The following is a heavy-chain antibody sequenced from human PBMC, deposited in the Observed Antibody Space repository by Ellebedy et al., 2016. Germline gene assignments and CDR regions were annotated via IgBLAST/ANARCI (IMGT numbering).Heavy chain of an antibody. J-gene: IGHJ2*01. CDR2: IFFDGSKK. CDR3: ARDQVSWYFDL. V-gene: IGHV3-33*01. Sequence: GGSLRLXCAASGFIFSNYGMHWLRQAPGKGLEWVAVIFFDGSKKYYADSVKGRFTISRDDSKKTLSLQMNSLRAEDTAVHYCARDQVSWYFDLWGRGTLVTVSS. CDR1: GFIFSNYG.